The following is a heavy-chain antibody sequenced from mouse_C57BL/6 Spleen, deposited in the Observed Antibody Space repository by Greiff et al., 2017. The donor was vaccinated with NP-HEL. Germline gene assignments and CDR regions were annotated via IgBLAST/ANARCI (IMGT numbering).Heavy chain of an antibody. CDR1: GYTFTSYW. D-gene: IGHD2-3*01. CDR2: IYPGSGST. V-gene: IGHV1-55*01. J-gene: IGHJ3*01. Sequence: QVQLQQPGAELVKPGASVKMSCKASGYTFTSYWITWVKQRPGQGLEWIGDIYPGSGSTNYNEKFKSKATLTVDTSSSTAYMQLSSLTSEDSAVYYCARSDDGYYWLAYWGQGTLVTVSA. CDR3: ARSDDGYYWLAY.